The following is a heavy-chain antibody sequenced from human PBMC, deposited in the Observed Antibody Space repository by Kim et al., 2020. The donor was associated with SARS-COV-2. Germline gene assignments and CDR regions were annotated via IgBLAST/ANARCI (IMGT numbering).Heavy chain of an antibody. V-gene: IGHV4-59*01. Sequence: TNSNPSLKSRVTISVDTSKNPFSLKLSSVTAADTVVYYCARDVPSTGGLDVWGQGTTVTVSS. CDR3: ARDVPSTGGLDV. CDR2: T. J-gene: IGHJ6*02.